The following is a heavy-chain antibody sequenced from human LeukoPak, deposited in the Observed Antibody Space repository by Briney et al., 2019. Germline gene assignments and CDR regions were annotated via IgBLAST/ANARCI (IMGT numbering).Heavy chain of an antibody. D-gene: IGHD4-11*01. CDR3: TRLPLDYSLDH. CDR2: MSYVGIT. Sequence: SETLSLTCTVSGDSISSTTYWWGWIRQSPGKGLEWIGSMSYVGITSYNPSLKSRATISVDTAKNEFSLMLNSVTAADTAVYYCTRLPLDYSLDHWGQGTPVSVSS. V-gene: IGHV4-39*01. CDR1: GDSISSTTYW. J-gene: IGHJ4*02.